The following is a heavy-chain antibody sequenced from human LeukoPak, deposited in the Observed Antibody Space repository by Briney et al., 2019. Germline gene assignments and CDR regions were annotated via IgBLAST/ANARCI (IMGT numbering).Heavy chain of an antibody. J-gene: IGHJ4*02. Sequence: ASVKVSFKASGYTFTVYYMRWGRQAPGQGVEWMGWINPKSGGTNYTQKFQGRVTMTRDTSISTAYMELSRLRSDDTAVYYCARAIAVRREDYWGQGTLVTVSS. CDR2: INPKSGGT. V-gene: IGHV1-2*02. CDR1: GYTFTVYY. D-gene: IGHD6-6*01. CDR3: ARAIAVRREDY.